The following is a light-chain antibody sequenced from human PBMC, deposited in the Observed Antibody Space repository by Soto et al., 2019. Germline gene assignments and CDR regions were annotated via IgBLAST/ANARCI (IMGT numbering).Light chain of an antibody. CDR1: QSISSY. CDR3: QQSYTTPWT. CDR2: SAS. V-gene: IGKV1-39*01. Sequence: DIQMTQSPSSLSASVGDRVTITCRASQSISSYLNWYHQKPGKAPTLLIYSASSLQSGVPSRFSGSGSGTDFTITISRLQPEDFATYYCQQSYTTPWTFGQGTKVEIK. J-gene: IGKJ1*01.